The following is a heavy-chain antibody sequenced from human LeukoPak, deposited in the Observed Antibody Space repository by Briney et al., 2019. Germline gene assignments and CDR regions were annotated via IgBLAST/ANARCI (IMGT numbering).Heavy chain of an antibody. D-gene: IGHD5-18*01. J-gene: IGHJ4*02. CDR3: ARVSYGLTGGADY. Sequence: TASETLSLTCAVYGGSFSGYYWSWIRQPPGKGLEWIGEINHSGSTNYNPSLKSRVTISVDTSKNQFSLKLSSVTAADTAVYYCARVSYGLTGGADYWGQGTLVTVSS. V-gene: IGHV4-34*01. CDR2: INHSGST. CDR1: GGSFSGYY.